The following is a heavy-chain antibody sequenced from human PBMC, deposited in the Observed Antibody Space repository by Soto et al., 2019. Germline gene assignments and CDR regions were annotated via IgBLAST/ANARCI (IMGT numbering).Heavy chain of an antibody. CDR1: GYSISSSNW. Sequence: SETLSLTCAVSGYSISSSNWWGWIRQPPGKGLEWIGYIYYSGNTYYTPSLKSRLTMSIDTSKNEFSLRLNSVTAADTAVYYCAGQTFTIAAASYGRSNWFDPWGPGTLVTVSS. CDR3: AGQTFTIAAASYGRSNWFDP. CDR2: IYYSGNT. V-gene: IGHV4-28*01. J-gene: IGHJ5*02. D-gene: IGHD6-25*01.